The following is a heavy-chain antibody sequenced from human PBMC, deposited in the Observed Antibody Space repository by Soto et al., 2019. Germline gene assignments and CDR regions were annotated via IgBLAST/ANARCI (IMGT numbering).Heavy chain of an antibody. V-gene: IGHV4-31*03. CDR2: ISSSGST. Sequence: QVQLQESGPGLAKPSQTLSLTCTVAGGSVSSDDYYWSWIRQHSGKGLEWIGYISSSGSTYYNPSRDRRISLSEDTSKNQFSLRLSSVAAADTSVYFCARMRYDSVLWGQGTLVTVST. CDR1: GGSVSSDDYY. CDR3: ARMRYDSVL. J-gene: IGHJ4*02. D-gene: IGHD3-16*01.